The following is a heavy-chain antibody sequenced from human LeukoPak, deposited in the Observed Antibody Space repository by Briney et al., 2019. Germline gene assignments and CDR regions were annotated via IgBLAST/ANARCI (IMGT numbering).Heavy chain of an antibody. V-gene: IGHV3-23*01. CDR3: AKDLHYGSADY. D-gene: IGHD3-10*01. Sequence: GGSLRLSCAASEFTFTSYAMSWVRQAPGKGLEWVSAISGSGGSTNYADSVKGRFTISRDNAKNTLYLQMNSLRAEDTAVYYCAKDLHYGSADYWGQGTLVTVSS. CDR1: EFTFTSYA. CDR2: ISGSGGST. J-gene: IGHJ4*02.